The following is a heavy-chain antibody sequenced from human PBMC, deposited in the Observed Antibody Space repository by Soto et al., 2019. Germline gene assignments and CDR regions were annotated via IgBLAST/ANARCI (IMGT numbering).Heavy chain of an antibody. CDR1: GASITFGGYS. J-gene: IGHJ4*02. D-gene: IGHD1-26*01. CDR2: INHLETT. Sequence: RSETLSLTCTVSGASITFGGYSFICIRQTPWKGLEWIGYINHLETTFYNPSFESRLTLSIDRAKNQFSLKLHSMSAADRAVYFCARGGGSDSFDYWGQGILVTVSS. CDR3: ARGGGSDSFDY. V-gene: IGHV4-30-2*01.